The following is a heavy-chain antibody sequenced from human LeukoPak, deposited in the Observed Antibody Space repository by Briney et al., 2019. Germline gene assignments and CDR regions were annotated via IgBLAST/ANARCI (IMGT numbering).Heavy chain of an antibody. J-gene: IGHJ3*02. CDR1: GFSLSTSVVG. CDR3: AHTVTYSLGDAFDI. D-gene: IGHD2-15*01. V-gene: IGHV2-5*02. CDR2: IYWDDAK. Sequence: SGPTLVKPTQTLTLTCTSSGFSLSTSVVGVGWFRQPRGNAVEWLALIYWDDAKRYSPSLKNRLTITQDTSNKQAVLTMTNMDPVDTATYYCAHTVTYSLGDAFDIWGQGTMVTVPS.